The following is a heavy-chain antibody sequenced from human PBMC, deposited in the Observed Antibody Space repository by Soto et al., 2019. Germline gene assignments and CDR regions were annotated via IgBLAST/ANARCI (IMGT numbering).Heavy chain of an antibody. D-gene: IGHD1-7*01. V-gene: IGHV3-23*01. CDR2: VSPTGDST. Sequence: EVQLLESGGDLVQPGGSLRLSCSSSGFSFNNYVMNWVRQASGKGLEWVSTVSPTGDSTFYADSVKGRFTISRDNSKNTLYLQMNSLRAEDVAVYYCARRAITASTKGGAFDDWGQGTTVTVSS. CDR3: ARRAITASTKGGAFDD. J-gene: IGHJ3*01. CDR1: GFSFNNYV.